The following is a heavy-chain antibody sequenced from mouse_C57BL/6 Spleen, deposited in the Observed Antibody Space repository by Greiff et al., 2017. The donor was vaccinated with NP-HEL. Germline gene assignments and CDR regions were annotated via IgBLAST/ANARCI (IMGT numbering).Heavy chain of an antibody. D-gene: IGHD2-1*01. V-gene: IGHV1-55*01. CDR1: GYTFTSYW. Sequence: QVQLQQSGAELVKPGASVKMSCKASGYTFTSYWITWVKQRPGQGLEWIGDIYPGSGSTNYNEKFKSKATLTVDTSSSTAYMQLSSLTSEDSAVYYCARDGNYPIYYFDYWGQGTTLTVSS. CDR2: IYPGSGST. J-gene: IGHJ2*01. CDR3: ARDGNYPIYYFDY.